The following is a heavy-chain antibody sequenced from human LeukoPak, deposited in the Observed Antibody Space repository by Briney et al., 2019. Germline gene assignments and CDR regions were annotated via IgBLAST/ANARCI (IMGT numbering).Heavy chain of an antibody. J-gene: IGHJ4*02. Sequence: GSLRLSCAASGFTVSSNYMSWVRQPPGKGLEWIGEVHLNGATNYNPSVEGRVTMSIDKSKNHLSLEVISVTAADTAMYYCTRESGAFSPFGFWGQGTLVTVSS. CDR3: TRESGAFSPFGF. CDR1: GFTVSSNY. D-gene: IGHD1-26*01. CDR2: VHLNGAT. V-gene: IGHV4-4*02.